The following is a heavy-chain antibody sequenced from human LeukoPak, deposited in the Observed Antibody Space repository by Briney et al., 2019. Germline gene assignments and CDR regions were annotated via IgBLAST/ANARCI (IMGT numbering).Heavy chain of an antibody. CDR2: IYYSGST. V-gene: IGHV4-59*01. J-gene: IGHJ4*02. CDR3: ARAPLNYGSGSYYPSD. Sequence: PSETLSLTCTVSGGSISSYYWSWIRQPPGKGLEWIGYIYYSGSTNYNPSLKSRVTISVDTSKNQFSLKLSSVTAADTAVYYCARAPLNYGSGSYYPSDWGQGTLVTVSS. D-gene: IGHD3-10*01. CDR1: GGSISSYY.